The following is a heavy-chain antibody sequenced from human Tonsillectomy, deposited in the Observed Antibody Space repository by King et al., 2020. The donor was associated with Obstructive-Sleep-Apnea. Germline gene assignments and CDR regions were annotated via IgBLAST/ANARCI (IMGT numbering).Heavy chain of an antibody. V-gene: IGHV4-34*01. Sequence: VQLQQWGAGLLKPSETLSLTCAVFGVSFSDYYWSGIRQPPGKGLEWIGEINHSGSTNHNPSLNSRLTISVDPSKNQFSLKLSSVTAADTAVYYCARGSGAAAVNWFDPWGQGTLVTVSS. J-gene: IGHJ5*02. CDR3: ARGSGAAAVNWFDP. CDR1: GVSFSDYY. D-gene: IGHD6-13*01. CDR2: INHSGST.